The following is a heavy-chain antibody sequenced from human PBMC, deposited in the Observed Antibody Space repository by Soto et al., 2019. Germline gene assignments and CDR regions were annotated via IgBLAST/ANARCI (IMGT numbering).Heavy chain of an antibody. V-gene: IGHV3-13*01. CDR2: IGTAGDT. D-gene: IGHD5-12*01. CDR3: ARARDGYNDLDY. J-gene: IGHJ4*02. CDR1: GFTFSSYD. Sequence: EVQLVESGGGLVQPGGSLRLSCAASGFTFSSYDMHWVRQATEKGLEWVSAIGTAGDTYYPGSVKGRFTISRENAKNSLYLQMNSLRAGDTAVYYCARARDGYNDLDYWGQGTLVTVSS.